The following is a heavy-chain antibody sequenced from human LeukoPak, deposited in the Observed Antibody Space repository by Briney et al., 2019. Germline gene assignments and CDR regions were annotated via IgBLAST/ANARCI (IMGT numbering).Heavy chain of an antibody. CDR1: GFTFSSYE. J-gene: IGHJ5*02. CDR3: ARADCGGDCYSEHWFDP. D-gene: IGHD2-21*02. Sequence: GSLRLSCAASGFTFSSYEMNWVRQAPGKGLEWASYISSSGSTIYYADSVKGRFTISRDNAKNSLYLQMNSLRAEDTAVYYCARADCGGDCYSEHWFDPWGQGTLVTVSS. CDR2: ISSSGSTI. V-gene: IGHV3-48*03.